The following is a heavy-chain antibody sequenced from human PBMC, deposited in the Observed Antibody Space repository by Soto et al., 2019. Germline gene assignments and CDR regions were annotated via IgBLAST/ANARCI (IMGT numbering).Heavy chain of an antibody. V-gene: IGHV1-69*08. CDR2: IIPILGIA. J-gene: IGHJ4*02. Sequence: QVQLVQSGAEVKKPGSSVKVSCKASGGTFSSYTISWVRQAPGQGLEWMGRIIPILGIANYAQKFQGRVTITADKSTSTAYMELSSLRSEDTAVYYCAREPCGGYSGYANYFDYWGQGTLVTVSS. CDR1: GGTFSSYT. CDR3: AREPCGGYSGYANYFDY. D-gene: IGHD5-12*01.